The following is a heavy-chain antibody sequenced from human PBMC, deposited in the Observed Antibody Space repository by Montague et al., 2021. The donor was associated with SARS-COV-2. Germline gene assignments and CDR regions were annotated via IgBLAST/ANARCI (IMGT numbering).Heavy chain of an antibody. J-gene: IGHJ4*02. CDR3: AGRWSSVWGVTVSAELDY. Sequence: SETLSLTCAVYGGSFSGYYWSWIRQPPAKGLEWIGEINQSGRTNNNPSLKSRVIISVDTSKNQFSLKLSSVTAADTAVYYCAGRWSSVWGVTVSAELDYWGQGILVIVSS. CDR1: GGSFSGYY. CDR2: INQSGRT. V-gene: IGHV4-34*01. D-gene: IGHD3-10*01.